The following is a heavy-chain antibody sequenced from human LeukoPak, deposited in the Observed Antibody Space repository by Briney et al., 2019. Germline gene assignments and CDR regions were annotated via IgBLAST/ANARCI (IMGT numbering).Heavy chain of an antibody. CDR3: ARVPYDSSGYYYGGWYFDY. CDR1: GSTFSSYW. D-gene: IGHD3-22*01. CDR2: INSDGSST. J-gene: IGHJ4*02. V-gene: IGHV3-74*01. Sequence: GGSLRLSCAASGSTFSSYWMHWVRQAPGKGLVWVSRINSDGSSTSYADSVKGRFTISRDNAKNTLYLQMNSLRAEDTAVYYCARVPYDSSGYYYGGWYFDYWGQGTLVTVSS.